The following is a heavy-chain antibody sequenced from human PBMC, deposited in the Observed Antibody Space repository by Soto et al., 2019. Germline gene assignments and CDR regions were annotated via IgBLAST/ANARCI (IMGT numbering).Heavy chain of an antibody. Sequence: GGSLRLSCAASGFTFSSYWMHWVRQAPGKGLVWASRINSDGSSTSYADSVKGRFTISRDNAKNTLYLQMNSLRAEDTAVYYCARDKGPRERQWLTNWGQGTRVTVSS. J-gene: IGHJ1*01. D-gene: IGHD6-19*01. CDR1: GFTFSSYW. CDR2: INSDGSST. CDR3: ARDKGPRERQWLTN. V-gene: IGHV3-74*01.